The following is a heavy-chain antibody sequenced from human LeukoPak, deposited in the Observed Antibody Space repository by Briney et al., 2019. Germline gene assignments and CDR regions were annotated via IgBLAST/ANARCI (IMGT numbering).Heavy chain of an antibody. CDR2: IWYDGSNK. Sequence: GGSLRLSCAASGFTFSSYDTHWVRQAPGKGLEWVAVIWYDGSNKYYADSVKGRFTISRDNSKNTLYLQMNSLRAEDTAVYYCARVHGSSWHHYFDYWGQGTLVTVSS. J-gene: IGHJ4*02. CDR1: GFTFSSYD. CDR3: ARVHGSSWHHYFDY. V-gene: IGHV3-33*01. D-gene: IGHD6-13*01.